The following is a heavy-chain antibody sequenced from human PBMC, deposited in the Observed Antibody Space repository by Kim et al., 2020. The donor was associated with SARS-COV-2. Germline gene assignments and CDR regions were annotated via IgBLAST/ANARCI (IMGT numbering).Heavy chain of an antibody. CDR1: GFTFSSYS. V-gene: IGHV3-21*01. D-gene: IGHD6-13*01. J-gene: IGHJ4*02. Sequence: GGSLRLSCAASGFTFSSYSMNWVRQAPGKGLEWVSSISSSSSYIYYADSVKGRFTISRDNAKNSLYLQMNSLRAEDTAVYYCARSGSRSWYYFDYWGQGTLVTVSS. CDR3: ARSGSRSWYYFDY. CDR2: ISSSSSYI.